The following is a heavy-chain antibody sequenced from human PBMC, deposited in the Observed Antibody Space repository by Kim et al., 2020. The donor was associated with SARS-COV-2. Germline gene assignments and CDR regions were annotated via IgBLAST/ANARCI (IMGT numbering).Heavy chain of an antibody. D-gene: IGHD4-17*01. Sequence: ASVKVSCKASGYTFTSYGISWVRQAPGQGLEWMGWISAYNGNTNYAQKLQGRVTMTTDTSTSTAYMELRSLRSDDTAVYYCAREDYGDVKQLRGYYYYGMDVWGQGTTVTVSS. J-gene: IGHJ6*02. V-gene: IGHV1-18*01. CDR3: AREDYGDVKQLRGYYYYGMDV. CDR2: ISAYNGNT. CDR1: GYTFTSYG.